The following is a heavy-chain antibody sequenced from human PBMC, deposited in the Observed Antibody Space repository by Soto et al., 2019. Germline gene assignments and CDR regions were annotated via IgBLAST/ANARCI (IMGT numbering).Heavy chain of an antibody. V-gene: IGHV1-69*02. CDR2: IIPILGIA. Sequence: QVQLVQSGAEVKKPGSSVKVSCKASGGTFSSYTISWVRQAPGQGLEWMGRIIPILGIANYAQKFQGRVTITADKSTSTAYMELSSLRSEDTAVYYCASHSGYDLLYFDYWGQGTLVTVSS. J-gene: IGHJ4*02. CDR3: ASHSGYDLLYFDY. D-gene: IGHD5-12*01. CDR1: GGTFSSYT.